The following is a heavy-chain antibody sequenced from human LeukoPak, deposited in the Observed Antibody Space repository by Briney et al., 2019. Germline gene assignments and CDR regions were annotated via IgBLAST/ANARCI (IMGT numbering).Heavy chain of an antibody. CDR2: INSDGSST. CDR1: GFTFSSYW. V-gene: IGHV3-74*01. CDR3: ARGYCSSTSCSLVDY. D-gene: IGHD2-2*01. Sequence: GGSLRLSCAASGFTFSSYWMHWVRQAPGKGLVWVSRINSDGSSTSYADSVKGRSTISRDNAKNTLYLQMNSLRAEDTAVYYCARGYCSSTSCSLVDYWGQGTLVTVSS. J-gene: IGHJ4*02.